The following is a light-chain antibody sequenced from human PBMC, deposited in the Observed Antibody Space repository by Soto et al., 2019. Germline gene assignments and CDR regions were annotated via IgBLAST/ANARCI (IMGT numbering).Light chain of an antibody. CDR3: GTWDDRLDAGV. Sequence: QSVLTQPPSVSAAPGQNVTISCSGGNSNIGNDYVSWYQQVPGTAPKVLIYDNYKRPSGIPDRFSGAKSGTSATLGITGLQTGDEAEYYCGTWDDRLDAGVLGGGTKVTVL. CDR2: DNY. V-gene: IGLV1-51*01. CDR1: NSNIGNDY. J-gene: IGLJ2*01.